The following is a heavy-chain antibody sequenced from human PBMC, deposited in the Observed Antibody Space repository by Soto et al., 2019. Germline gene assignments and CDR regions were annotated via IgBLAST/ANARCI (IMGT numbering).Heavy chain of an antibody. CDR1: GGSISSYY. J-gene: IGHJ4*02. CDR2: IYYSGST. CDR3: ARGGKWLALDY. Sequence: SETLSLTCTVSGGSISSYYWSWIRQPPGKGLEWIGYIYYSGSTNYNPSLKSRVTISVDTSKNQFSLKLSSVTAADTAVYYCARGGKWLALDYWGQGTLVTVSS. V-gene: IGHV4-59*01. D-gene: IGHD6-19*01.